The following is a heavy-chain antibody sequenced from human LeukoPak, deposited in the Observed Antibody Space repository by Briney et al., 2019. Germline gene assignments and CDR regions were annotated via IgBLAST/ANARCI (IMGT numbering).Heavy chain of an antibody. J-gene: IGHJ4*02. CDR3: ARQTFDY. V-gene: IGHV3-48*01. CDR1: GFTFSSYS. Sequence: GGSMRLSCAASGFTFSSYSMNWVRQAPGKGLERVSYISSSSSTIYYADAVKGRFTISRDNAKNSLYLQMNSLRAEDTAVYYCARQTFDYWGQGTLVTVSS. CDR2: ISSSSSTI.